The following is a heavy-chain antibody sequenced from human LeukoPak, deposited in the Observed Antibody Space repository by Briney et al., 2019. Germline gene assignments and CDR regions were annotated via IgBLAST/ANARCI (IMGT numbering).Heavy chain of an antibody. Sequence: SETLSLTCSVSGASLSSRTSYWGWIRQPPGKGLEWIGTIYSSGNTYYNPSLKSRVTISRDTSKNQVSLKVNSVTAADTATYYCARHVSSVGVAVVITWIDSWGQGILVTVSS. CDR2: IYSSGNT. V-gene: IGHV4-39*01. CDR3: ARHVSSVGVAVVITWIDS. D-gene: IGHD3-3*01. J-gene: IGHJ4*02. CDR1: GASLSSRTSY.